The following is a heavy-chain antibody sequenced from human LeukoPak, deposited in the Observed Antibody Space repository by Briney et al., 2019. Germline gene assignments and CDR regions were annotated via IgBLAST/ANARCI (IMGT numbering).Heavy chain of an antibody. J-gene: IGHJ3*02. Sequence: GGSLRLSCATSGFTFSNYAMSWVRQAPGKGLEWVSGISGSGDSTYYADSVKSRFTISRDSSKNTLYLQMNSLRAEDTAVYYCAGGHSCGSYSNSLDMWGQGTMVTVSS. CDR1: GFTFSNYA. V-gene: IGHV3-23*01. CDR3: AGGHSCGSYSNSLDM. CDR2: ISGSGDST. D-gene: IGHD3-22*01.